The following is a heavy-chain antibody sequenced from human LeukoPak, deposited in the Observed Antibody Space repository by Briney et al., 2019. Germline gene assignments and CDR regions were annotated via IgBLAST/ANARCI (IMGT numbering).Heavy chain of an antibody. V-gene: IGHV1-8*01. J-gene: IGHJ5*02. CDR1: GYTFTSYD. Sequence: ASVKVSCKASGYTFTSYDINWVRQATAQGLEWMGWMNPNSGNTGYAQKFQGRVTMTRNTSISTAYMELSSLRSEDTAVYYCATVDSSGYYVWFDPWGQGTLVTVSS. CDR3: ATVDSSGYYVWFDP. D-gene: IGHD3-22*01. CDR2: MNPNSGNT.